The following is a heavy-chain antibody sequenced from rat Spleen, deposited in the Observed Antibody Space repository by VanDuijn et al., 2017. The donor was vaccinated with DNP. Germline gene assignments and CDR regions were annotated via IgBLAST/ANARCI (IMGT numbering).Heavy chain of an antibody. Sequence: EVQLQESGPGLVKPSQSLSLTCSVTAYSITSTYWGWIRKFPGNKMEWVGHISYSGSTSYNPSLKSRISITRDTSKNQFFLQLNSVTSGDTATYYCARWNIGTTTLDYWGQGVMVTVSS. V-gene: IGHV3-1*01. CDR3: ARWNIGTTTLDY. J-gene: IGHJ2*01. CDR1: AYSITSTY. D-gene: IGHD1-5*01. CDR2: ISYSGST.